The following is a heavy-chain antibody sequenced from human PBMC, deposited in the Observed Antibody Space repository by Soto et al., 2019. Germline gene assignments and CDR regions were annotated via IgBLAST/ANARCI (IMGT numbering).Heavy chain of an antibody. D-gene: IGHD1-7*01. CDR2: INSDGSST. J-gene: IGHJ4*02. CDR1: GFTFSSYW. CDR3: ARAIGTTSSH. Sequence: GGSLRLSCAASGFTFSSYWMHWVRQAPGKGRVWVSRINSDGSSTSYADSVKGRFTISRDNAKNTLYLQMNSLRAEDTAVYYCARAIGTTSSHWGQGTLVTVSS. V-gene: IGHV3-74*01.